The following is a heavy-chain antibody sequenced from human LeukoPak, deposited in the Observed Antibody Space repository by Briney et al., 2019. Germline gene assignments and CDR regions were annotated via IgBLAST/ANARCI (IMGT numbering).Heavy chain of an antibody. Sequence: SETLSLTCTVSGGSIRSSYYYWGWIRQPPGKGLEWIGSIYDSGSTYYNPSLKSRVTISVDTSKNQFSLKLNSVTAADTAVYYCARQVGGCSAGSCYVVYWGQGTLVTVSS. CDR2: IYDSGST. CDR3: ARQVGGCSAGSCYVVY. D-gene: IGHD2-15*01. CDR1: GGSIRSSYYY. V-gene: IGHV4-39*01. J-gene: IGHJ4*02.